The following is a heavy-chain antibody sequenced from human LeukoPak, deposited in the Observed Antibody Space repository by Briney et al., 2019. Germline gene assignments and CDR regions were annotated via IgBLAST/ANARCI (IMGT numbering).Heavy chain of an antibody. Sequence: ASVKVSCKASGYTFTGYYMHWVRQAPGQGLEWMGWINPNSGGTNYAQKFQGRVTMTRDTSISTAYMELSRLRSDDTAVYYCARDVGHCSSTSCYNGLIFDYWGQGTLVTVSS. D-gene: IGHD2-2*02. J-gene: IGHJ4*02. CDR1: GYTFTGYY. CDR3: ARDVGHCSSTSCYNGLIFDY. CDR2: INPNSGGT. V-gene: IGHV1-2*02.